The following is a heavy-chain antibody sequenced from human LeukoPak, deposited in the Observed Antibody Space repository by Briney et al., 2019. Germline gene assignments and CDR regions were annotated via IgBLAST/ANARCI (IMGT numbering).Heavy chain of an antibody. J-gene: IGHJ4*02. Sequence: SETLSLTCTVSGGSISSGGYYWSWIRQHPGKGLEWIGYIYYSGSTYYNPSLKSRVTISVDTSKNQFSLKLSSVTAADTAVYYCARHFDYDSSPVRYWGQGTLVTVSS. CDR3: ARHFDYDSSPVRY. D-gene: IGHD3-22*01. CDR2: IYYSGST. V-gene: IGHV4-39*01. CDR1: GGSISSGGYY.